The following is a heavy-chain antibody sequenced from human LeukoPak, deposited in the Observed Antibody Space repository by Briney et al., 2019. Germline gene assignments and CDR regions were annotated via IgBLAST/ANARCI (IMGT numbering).Heavy chain of an antibody. CDR1: GGSFRSSSYY. V-gene: IGHV4-39*01. D-gene: IGHD3-10*01. CDR3: ARGGQWLHTIGEYYYYGMDV. CDR2: IYYSGST. Sequence: SETLSLTCTVSGGSFRSSSYYSGWIRQPPGKGLEWIGSIYYSGSTYYNPSLKSRLTISVDTSKNQFSLKLSSVTAADTAVYYCARGGQWLHTIGEYYYYGMDVWGQGTTVTVSS. J-gene: IGHJ6*02.